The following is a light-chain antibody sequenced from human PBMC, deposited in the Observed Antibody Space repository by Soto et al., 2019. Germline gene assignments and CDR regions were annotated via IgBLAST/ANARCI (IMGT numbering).Light chain of an antibody. CDR1: SSDVGGYKF. CDR3: SSYGGIKNVI. CDR2: EVT. V-gene: IGLV2-8*01. Sequence: QSALTQPPSASGSPGQSVTISCTGTSSDVGGYKFVSWYQQHPGKAPKLMIYEVTKRPSGVPDRFSGSKSGNTASLTVSGLQAEDEADYYCSSYGGIKNVIFGGGTKVT. J-gene: IGLJ2*01.